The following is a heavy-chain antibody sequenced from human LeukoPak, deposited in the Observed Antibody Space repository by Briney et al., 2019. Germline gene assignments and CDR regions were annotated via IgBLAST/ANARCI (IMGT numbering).Heavy chain of an antibody. CDR3: AVWEYQLPAFDY. V-gene: IGHV1-18*01. Sequence: ASVKVSCKASGYTFTSYGISWVRQAPGQGLEWMGWISAYNGNTNYAQKLQGRVTMTTDTSTSTAYMELSRLRSDDTAVYSCAVWEYQLPAFDYWGQGTLVTVSS. CDR1: GYTFTSYG. CDR2: ISAYNGNT. D-gene: IGHD2-2*01. J-gene: IGHJ4*02.